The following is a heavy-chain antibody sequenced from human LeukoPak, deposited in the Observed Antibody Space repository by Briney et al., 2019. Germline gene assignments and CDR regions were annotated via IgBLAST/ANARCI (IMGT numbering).Heavy chain of an antibody. D-gene: IGHD2-15*01. J-gene: IGHJ4*02. V-gene: IGHV3-53*01. CDR1: GFTVSSNY. CDR3: ARHSAGFDY. Sequence: GGSLRLSCAASGFTVSSNYMTWVRQAPGKGLEWVSLIYSSGSTYYADSVKGRFTISRDNSKNTLYLQLNSLRAEDTAVYYCARHSAGFDYWGQGTLVTVSS. CDR2: IYSSGST.